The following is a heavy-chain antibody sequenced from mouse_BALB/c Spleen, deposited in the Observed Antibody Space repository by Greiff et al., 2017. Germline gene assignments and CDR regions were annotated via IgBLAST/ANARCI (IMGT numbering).Heavy chain of an antibody. J-gene: IGHJ2*01. CDR1: GFSLTGYG. Sequence: VQLQQSGPGLVAPSQSLSITCTVSGFSLTGYGVNWVRQPPGKGLEWLGMIWGDGSTDYNSALKSRLSISKDNSKSQVFLKMNSLQTDDTAIYYCVRGPSYYGFYYFDHWGQGTTLTVSS. D-gene: IGHD2-9*01. CDR2: IWGDGST. V-gene: IGHV2-6-7*01. CDR3: VRGPSYYGFYYFDH.